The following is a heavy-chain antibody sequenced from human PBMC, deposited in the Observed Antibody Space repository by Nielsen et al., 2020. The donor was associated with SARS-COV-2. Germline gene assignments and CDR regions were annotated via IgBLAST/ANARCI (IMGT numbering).Heavy chain of an antibody. D-gene: IGHD3-10*01. CDR2: ISNDGDRT. V-gene: IGHV3-64D*09. Sequence: SCAASGIPLVDYGMNWVRQATGKGLKHVSAISNDGDRTYYADSVKGRFTISRDNSKNSLSLQMSSLRDADTAVYYCLKDRWALIRGANMDVWGRGTTVNVSS. CDR3: LKDRWALIRGANMDV. J-gene: IGHJ6*03. CDR1: GIPLVDYG.